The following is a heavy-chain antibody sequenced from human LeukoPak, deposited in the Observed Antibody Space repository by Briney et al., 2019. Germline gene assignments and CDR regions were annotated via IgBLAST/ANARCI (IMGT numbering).Heavy chain of an antibody. Sequence: AGGSLRLSCAASGFTFSSYGMHWVRQAPGKGLEWVAFIRYDGSNKYYADSVKGRFTISRDNSKNTLYLQMNSLRAEDTAVYYCAKDTWPDGSIYYYYYMDVWGKGTTVTVSS. CDR1: GFTFSSYG. CDR2: IRYDGSNK. D-gene: IGHD5-24*01. J-gene: IGHJ6*03. CDR3: AKDTWPDGSIYYYYYMDV. V-gene: IGHV3-30*02.